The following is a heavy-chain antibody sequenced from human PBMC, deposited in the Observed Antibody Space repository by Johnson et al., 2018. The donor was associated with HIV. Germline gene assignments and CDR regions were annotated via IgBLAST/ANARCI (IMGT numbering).Heavy chain of an antibody. CDR1: GFTFDEYA. Sequence: VQLVESGGGSVQPGRSLRLSCAASGFTFDEYAMHWVRQAPGKGLEWVSGISWNSGSIGYADSVKGRFTISRDNAKNSLYLQMNSLRAEDTAVYYCARGDYYDTSGNFIDAFDSWGQGTMVTVSS. CDR2: ISWNSGSI. V-gene: IGHV3-9*01. J-gene: IGHJ3*02. CDR3: ARGDYYDTSGNFIDAFDS. D-gene: IGHD3-22*01.